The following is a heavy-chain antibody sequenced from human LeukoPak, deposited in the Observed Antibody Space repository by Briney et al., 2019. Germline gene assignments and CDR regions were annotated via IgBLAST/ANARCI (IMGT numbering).Heavy chain of an antibody. D-gene: IGHD4-23*01. J-gene: IGHJ4*02. V-gene: IGHV1-69*05. CDR2: IIPILRTP. CDR3: ARGKSPTVATPFDY. CDR1: GGGSFSNYA. Sequence: SVNVSCKASGGGSFSNYALSWVRQAPGQGLEWMAGIIPILRTPNYAQRFQGRLTITTDESTSTAYMELSSLRSEDTAVYYRARGKSPTVATPFDYWGQGTLVTVSS.